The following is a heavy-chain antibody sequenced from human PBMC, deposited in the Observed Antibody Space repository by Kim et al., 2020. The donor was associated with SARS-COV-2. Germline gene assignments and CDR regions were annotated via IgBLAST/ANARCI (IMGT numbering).Heavy chain of an antibody. D-gene: IGHD3-22*01. CDR3: ARVGRSGYYYYFDY. Sequence: AQKFQGRGTMTRNTSISTAYMGLSSLRSEDTAVYYCARVGRSGYYYYFDYWGQGTLVTVSS. V-gene: IGHV1-8*01. J-gene: IGHJ4*02.